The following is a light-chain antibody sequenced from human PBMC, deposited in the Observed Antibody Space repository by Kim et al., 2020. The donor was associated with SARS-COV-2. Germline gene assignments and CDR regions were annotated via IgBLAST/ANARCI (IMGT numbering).Light chain of an antibody. V-gene: IGKV1-12*01. CDR3: QQAYSFPYT. CDR2: TAS. CDR1: EGISSW. J-gene: IGKJ2*01. Sequence: SASVGDRVTITCRASEGISSWLAWFQQKPGKAPTLLIHTASTLQGGVPSRFSGSGSETDFTLTISSLQPEDFATYYCQQAYSFPYTFGPGTRVEI.